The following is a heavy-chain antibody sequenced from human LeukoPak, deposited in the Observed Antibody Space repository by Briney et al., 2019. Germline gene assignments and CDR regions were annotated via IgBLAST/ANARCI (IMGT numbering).Heavy chain of an antibody. Sequence: GGSLRLSCAASAFTFSNYGMHWVRQAPGKGLEWVSAISGSGGSTYYADSVKGRFTISRDNSKNTLYLQMNSLRAEDTAVYYCAKGQTGLWFGELRYFDYWGQGTLVTVSS. CDR3: AKGQTGLWFGELRYFDY. V-gene: IGHV3-23*01. CDR1: AFTFSNYG. D-gene: IGHD3-10*01. J-gene: IGHJ4*02. CDR2: ISGSGGST.